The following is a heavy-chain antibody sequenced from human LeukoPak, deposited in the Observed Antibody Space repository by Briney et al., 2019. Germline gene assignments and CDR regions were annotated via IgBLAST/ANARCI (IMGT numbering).Heavy chain of an antibody. J-gene: IGHJ4*02. CDR3: ARGHYTSSWYVFDY. Sequence: SETLSLTCTVSGGSISNFYWSWIRQPPGKGLEWIGYIYYSRSTNYNPSLKSRVTISVDTSKNQFSLRLNSVAAADTAVYYCARGHYTSSWYVFDYWGQGTLVTVSS. D-gene: IGHD6-13*01. V-gene: IGHV4-59*01. CDR2: IYYSRST. CDR1: GGSISNFY.